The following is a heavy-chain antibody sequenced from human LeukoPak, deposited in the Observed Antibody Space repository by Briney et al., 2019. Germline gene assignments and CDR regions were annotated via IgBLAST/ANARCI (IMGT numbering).Heavy chain of an antibody. CDR1: GGSFTDSY. CDR3: ARGSNSVAY. V-gene: IGHV4-34*01. J-gene: IGHJ4*02. CDR2: INHDGST. Sequence: SETLSLTCAVYGGSFTDSYWSWIRQPPGEGLEWIGEINHDGSTNYNPSLKSRVTISVDTSKNQFSLNLSSVTAADTALYYCARGSNSVAYWGQGTLVTVSS. D-gene: IGHD4-23*01.